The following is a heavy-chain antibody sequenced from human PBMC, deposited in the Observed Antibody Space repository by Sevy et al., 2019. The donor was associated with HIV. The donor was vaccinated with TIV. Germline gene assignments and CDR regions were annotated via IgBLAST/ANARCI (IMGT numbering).Heavy chain of an antibody. J-gene: IGHJ4*02. D-gene: IGHD1-26*01. CDR2: IYYSGST. CDR1: GGSISSSSYY. V-gene: IGHV4-39*01. CDR3: ANSGSSFYYFDY. Sequence: SETLSLTCTVSGGSISSSSYYWGWIRQPPGKGLEWIGGIYYSGSTYYNPSLKSRVTISVDTSKNQFSLKLSSVTAADTAVYYCANSGSSFYYFDYWGQGTLVTVSS.